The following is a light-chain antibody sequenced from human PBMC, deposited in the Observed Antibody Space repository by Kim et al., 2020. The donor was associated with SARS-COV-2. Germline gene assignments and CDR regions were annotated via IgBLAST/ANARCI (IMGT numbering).Light chain of an antibody. Sequence: LTASVGDRVTITCRASQSVSINLNWYQQKPGKAPRLLIYAASSLQGGVPSRFSGSGSGTGFTLTISSLQPEDFAVYYCQQTFGTQYSFGRGTKLEIK. V-gene: IGKV1-39*01. CDR3: QQTFGTQYS. CDR2: AAS. CDR1: QSVSIN. J-gene: IGKJ2*03.